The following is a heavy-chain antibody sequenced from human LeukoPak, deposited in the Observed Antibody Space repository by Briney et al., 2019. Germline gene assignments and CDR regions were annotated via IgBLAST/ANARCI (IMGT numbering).Heavy chain of an antibody. J-gene: IGHJ4*02. CDR3: ARAGDSSGYYRIDY. CDR2: INHSGST. Sequence: SETLSLTCAVYGGSFSGYYWSWIRQPPGKGLDWIGEINHSGSTNYNPSLKSRVTISVDTSKNQFSLKLSSVTAADTAVYYCARAGDSSGYYRIDYWGQGTLVTVSS. CDR1: GGSFSGYY. V-gene: IGHV4-34*01. D-gene: IGHD3-22*01.